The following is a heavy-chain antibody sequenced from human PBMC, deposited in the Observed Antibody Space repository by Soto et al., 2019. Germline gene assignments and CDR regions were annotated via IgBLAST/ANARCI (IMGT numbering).Heavy chain of an antibody. J-gene: IGHJ5*02. V-gene: IGHV3-74*01. CDR3: ARESRRMITLFHWFDP. CDR1: GFTFSSYW. Sequence: GGSLRLSCAASGFTFSSYWLHWVRQAPGKGLVWVSRINSDGSSTSYADSVKGRFTISRDNAKNTLYLQMNSLRAEDTAVYYCARESRRMITLFHWFDPWGQGTLVTVSS. CDR2: INSDGSST. D-gene: IGHD3-16*01.